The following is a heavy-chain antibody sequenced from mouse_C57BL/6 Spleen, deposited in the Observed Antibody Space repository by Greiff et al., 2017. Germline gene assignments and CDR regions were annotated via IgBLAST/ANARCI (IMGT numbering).Heavy chain of an antibody. D-gene: IGHD2-4*01. CDR1: GYTFTTYP. Sequence: VKLMESGAELVKPGASVKMSCKASGYTFTTYPIEWMKQNHGKSLEWIGNFHPYNDDTKYNEKFKGKATLTVEKSSSTVYLELSRLTSDDSAVYYCARGDYDYDDGYYFDYWGQGTTLTVSS. CDR2: FHPYNDDT. V-gene: IGHV1-47*01. CDR3: ARGDYDYDDGYYFDY. J-gene: IGHJ2*01.